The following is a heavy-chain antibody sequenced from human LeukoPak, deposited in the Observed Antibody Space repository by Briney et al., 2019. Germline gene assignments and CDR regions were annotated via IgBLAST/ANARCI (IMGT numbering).Heavy chain of an antibody. CDR2: IKQDGSEK. Sequence: PSGTLSLTCTVCGGSFSGYYWRYIRQPPGKGLEWVANIKQDGSEKYYVDSVKGRFTISRDNANNSLYLQMNSLRAEDTAVYYCARDHGSSGWYWGYFDYWGQGTLVTVSS. CDR3: ARDHGSSGWYWGYFDY. CDR1: GGSFSGYY. V-gene: IGHV3-7*03. D-gene: IGHD6-19*01. J-gene: IGHJ4*02.